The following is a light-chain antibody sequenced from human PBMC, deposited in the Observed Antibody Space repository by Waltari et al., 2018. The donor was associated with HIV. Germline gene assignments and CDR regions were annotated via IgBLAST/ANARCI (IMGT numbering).Light chain of an antibody. CDR1: EGINNY. J-gene: IGKJ3*01. CDR3: QQLGT. V-gene: IGKV1-9*01. CDR2: AAS. Sequence: DNQLTQSPFYLSASVGDRVTVTCRAREGINNYLARYQQEPGTAPKLLVYAASTLQNGVPSRFSGRGSGTEITRTIDSLQPEDFATYFCQQLGTFGPGTTVDIK.